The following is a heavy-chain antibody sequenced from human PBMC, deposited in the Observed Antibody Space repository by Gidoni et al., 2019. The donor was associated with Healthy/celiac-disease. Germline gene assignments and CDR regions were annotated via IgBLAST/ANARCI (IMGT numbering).Heavy chain of an antibody. D-gene: IGHD3-10*01. J-gene: IGHJ6*02. CDR2: IIPILGIA. Sequence: QVQLVQSGAEVKKPGSSVKVSCKASGGTFSSYTISWVRQAPGQGLEWMGRIIPILGIANYAQKFQGRVTITADKSTSTAYMELSSLRSEDTAVYYCASMVRGVIYYYYYGMDVWGQGTTVTVSS. CDR3: ASMVRGVIYYYYYGMDV. V-gene: IGHV1-69*02. CDR1: GGTFSSYT.